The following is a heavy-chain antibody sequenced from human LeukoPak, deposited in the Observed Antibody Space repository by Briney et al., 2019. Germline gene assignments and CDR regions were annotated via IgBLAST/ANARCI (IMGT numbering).Heavy chain of an antibody. Sequence: ASVKVSCRASGYSFTDYFIHWVRQAPGQGLEWMGWINPNSGGTNYAQKFQGRVTMTRDTSISTAYMELTSLTSDDTAVYFCARGGGGLAYWGPGTLVTVSS. CDR3: ARGGGGLAY. J-gene: IGHJ4*02. D-gene: IGHD2-15*01. V-gene: IGHV1-2*02. CDR1: GYSFTDYF. CDR2: INPNSGGT.